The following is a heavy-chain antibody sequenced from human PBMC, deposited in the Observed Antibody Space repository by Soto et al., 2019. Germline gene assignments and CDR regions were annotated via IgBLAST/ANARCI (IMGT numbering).Heavy chain of an antibody. CDR1: GLPHSNFA. D-gene: IGHD2-21*01. Sequence: GGSLRLSCTASGLPHSNFAMMWVRQAPGKGLECVSGIYGSGRGIEYADSVKGRFTISRDNSKNTVYLQMTDLRADDTAVYYCARDAVYNDGLWLMDHWGQGTQVTVSS. CDR2: IYGSGRGI. V-gene: IGHV3-23*05. CDR3: ARDAVYNDGLWLMDH. J-gene: IGHJ4*02.